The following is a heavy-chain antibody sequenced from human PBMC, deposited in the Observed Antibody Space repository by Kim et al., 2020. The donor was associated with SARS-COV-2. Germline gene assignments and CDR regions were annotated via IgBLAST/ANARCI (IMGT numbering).Heavy chain of an antibody. Sequence: KYYTDSVTGRFTISRDNAKNSLYLQMNSLRAEDTAVYYCARGYGSSGSDIWGQGTMVTVSS. CDR2: K. CDR3: ARGYGSSGSDI. J-gene: IGHJ3*02. D-gene: IGHD3-22*01. V-gene: IGHV3-7*04.